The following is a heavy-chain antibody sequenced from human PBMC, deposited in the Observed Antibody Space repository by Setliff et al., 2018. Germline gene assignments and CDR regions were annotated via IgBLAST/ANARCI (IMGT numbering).Heavy chain of an antibody. Sequence: SVKVSCKASGGTFKNYGISWVRQAPGQGLEWMGGIIPIFGTTNYAQEFQGRVTIITDESTSTAYMELSSLRFEDTAVYYCAREGVDTRSSTDYRYYMDVWGKGTTVTVSS. J-gene: IGHJ6*03. CDR1: GGTFKNYG. D-gene: IGHD5-18*01. V-gene: IGHV1-69*05. CDR2: IIPIFGTT. CDR3: AREGVDTRSSTDYRYYMDV.